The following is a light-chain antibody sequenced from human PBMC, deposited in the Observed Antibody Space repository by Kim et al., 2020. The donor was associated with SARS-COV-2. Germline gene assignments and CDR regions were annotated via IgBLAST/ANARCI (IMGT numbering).Light chain of an antibody. CDR2: GKN. V-gene: IGLV3-19*01. J-gene: IGLJ1*01. CDR3: DSRDSSGDRPLYV. Sequence: GRTGRLTCRGASLGNYVGSWYPRKPGQAPLLVIYGKNDRHSGIPDRFAGSAAGDTASVAITGAQGEEEAEYYGDSRDSSGDRPLYVFGSGTKVTVL. CDR1: SLGNYV.